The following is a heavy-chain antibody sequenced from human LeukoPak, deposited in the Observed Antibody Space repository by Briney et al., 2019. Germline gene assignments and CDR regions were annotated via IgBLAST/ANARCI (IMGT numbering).Heavy chain of an antibody. CDR2: IYYSGST. CDR3: ARGGAARRSFYYYYMDV. Sequence: SETLSLTCTVSGGSISSYYWSWIRQPPGKGLEWIGYIYYSGSTNYNPSLKSRVTISVDTSKNQFSLKLSSVTAADTAVYYCARGGAARRSFYYYYMDVWGKGTTVTVSS. D-gene: IGHD6-6*01. V-gene: IGHV4-59*01. CDR1: GGSISSYY. J-gene: IGHJ6*03.